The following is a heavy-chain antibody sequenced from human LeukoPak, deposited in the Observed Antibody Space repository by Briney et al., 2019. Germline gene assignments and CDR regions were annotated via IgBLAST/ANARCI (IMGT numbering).Heavy chain of an antibody. CDR2: ITGGGSGI. J-gene: IGHJ4*02. Sequence: GGSLRLSCTASGFTFSNAWMSWVRQAPGKGLEWVSAITGGGSGIYYADSMKSRFTISRDNSKNTLYLQINSLRAEDTAVYYCAKWGDYDVLTGYYVSDYWGQGTLVTVSS. CDR1: GFTFSNAW. V-gene: IGHV3-23*01. CDR3: AKWGDYDVLTGYYVSDY. D-gene: IGHD3-9*01.